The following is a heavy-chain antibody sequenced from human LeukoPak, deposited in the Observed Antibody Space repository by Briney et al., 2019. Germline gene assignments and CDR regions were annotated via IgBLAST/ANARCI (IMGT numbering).Heavy chain of an antibody. V-gene: IGHV3-74*03. CDR1: GFTFSTYW. CDR2: LKSDGSSI. Sequence: GGSLRLACAASGFTFSTYWMHWVRQAPGKGLVWVSRLKSDGSSIMYADSVRGRFTISRDNAKNTLYLQMNSLRAEDTAVYYCARDLDYGGRSTFDHWGQGPLVTVSS. D-gene: IGHD4-23*01. J-gene: IGHJ4*02. CDR3: ARDLDYGGRSTFDH.